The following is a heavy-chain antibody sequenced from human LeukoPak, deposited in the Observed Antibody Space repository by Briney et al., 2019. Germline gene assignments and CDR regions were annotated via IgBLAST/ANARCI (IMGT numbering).Heavy chain of an antibody. J-gene: IGHJ4*02. D-gene: IGHD3-22*01. CDR3: ASDPPPEDNSGYLDY. Sequence: QSGGSLRLSCAASGFTFSTYWMTWVRQAPGEGLEWVANIKYDGSDTHYVESVKGRFTISRDNDKNSLYLQMNSLREEDTAVYYCASDPPPEDNSGYLDYWGQGTLVTVSS. V-gene: IGHV3-7*01. CDR2: IKYDGSDT. CDR1: GFTFSTYW.